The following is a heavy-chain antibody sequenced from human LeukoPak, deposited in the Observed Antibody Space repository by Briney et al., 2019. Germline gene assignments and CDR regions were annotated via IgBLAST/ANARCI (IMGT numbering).Heavy chain of an antibody. CDR2: ISSSGSTI. Sequence: GGSLRLSCAASGFTFSSYEMNWARQAPGKGLEWVSYISSSGSTIYYADSVKGRFTISRDNAKNSLYLQMNSLRAEDTAVYYCARDAYQVAGSTLNDYWGQGTLVTVSS. V-gene: IGHV3-48*03. CDR3: ARDAYQVAGSTLNDY. D-gene: IGHD3-16*01. J-gene: IGHJ4*02. CDR1: GFTFSSYE.